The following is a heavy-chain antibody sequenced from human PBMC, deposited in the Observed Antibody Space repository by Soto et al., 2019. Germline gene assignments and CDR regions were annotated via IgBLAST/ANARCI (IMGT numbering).Heavy chain of an antibody. J-gene: IGHJ6*02. Sequence: GASVKVSCKASGYTFTSYAMHWVRQAPGQRLEWMGWINAGNGNTKYSQKFQGRVTITTDESTSTAYMELSSLRSEDTAVYYCSGWAPYSCYYTLFLGQAPTVTV. D-gene: IGHD1-26*01. V-gene: IGHV1-3*01. CDR3: SGWAPYSCYYTLF. CDR2: INAGNGNT. CDR1: GYTFTSYA.